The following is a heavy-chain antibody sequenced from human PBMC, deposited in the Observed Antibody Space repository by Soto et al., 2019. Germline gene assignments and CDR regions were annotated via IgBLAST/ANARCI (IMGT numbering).Heavy chain of an antibody. CDR2: IRTKVNRYET. Sequence: EVQLVESGGGLVQPGGSLKLSCAASGFNLSDSAMHWVRQASGQGLEWLGRIRTKVNRYETAYAASVKGRFIISRDDSKNTAYLEMNSLETEDTAVYYCSRPYSSGLNWLDPWGQGTLVTVSS. CDR1: GFNLSDSA. J-gene: IGHJ5*02. CDR3: SRPYSSGLNWLDP. V-gene: IGHV3-73*01. D-gene: IGHD6-19*01.